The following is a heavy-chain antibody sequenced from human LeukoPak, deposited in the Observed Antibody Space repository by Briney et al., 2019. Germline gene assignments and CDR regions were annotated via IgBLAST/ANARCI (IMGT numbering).Heavy chain of an antibody. Sequence: GSLRLSCAASGFTFSSYAMSWVRQPPGKGLEWIGSIYYSGSTYYNPSLKSRVTISTDTSKNLLSLRLSSVTAADTALYYCSRHLYGSDVFEVWGQGTLVTVSS. D-gene: IGHD4-17*01. CDR2: IYYSGST. J-gene: IGHJ3*01. CDR3: SRHLYGSDVFEV. V-gene: IGHV4-39*01. CDR1: GFTFSSYA.